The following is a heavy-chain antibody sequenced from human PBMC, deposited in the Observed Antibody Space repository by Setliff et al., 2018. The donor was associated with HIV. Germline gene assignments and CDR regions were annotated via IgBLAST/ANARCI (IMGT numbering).Heavy chain of an antibody. CDR3: ARSPSWALPYFDL. CDR2: VYISGST. CDR1: LGTIDSRTYY. J-gene: IGHJ4*02. D-gene: IGHD3-16*01. Sequence: PSETLSLTCTVSLGTIDSRTYYWSWIRQPAGKRLEWLGRVYISGSTNYNPSLRGRVAISLDASRHQFSLNLTSVTAADTAIYFCARSPSWALPYFDLWGQGGLVTVS. V-gene: IGHV4-61*02.